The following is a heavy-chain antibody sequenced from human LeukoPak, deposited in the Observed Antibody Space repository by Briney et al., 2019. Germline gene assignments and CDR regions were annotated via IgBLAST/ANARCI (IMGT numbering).Heavy chain of an antibody. CDR1: GGSISSYY. CDR2: IYYSGST. CDR3: ATGHQMNDQ. Sequence: SETLSLTCIVSGGSISSYYWSWIRQPPGKGLEWIGKIYYSGSTNYNPSLKSRVTISVDTSKKQFSLKLTSVTAADTAVYYCATGHQMNDQWGQGTLVTVSS. V-gene: IGHV4-59*01. J-gene: IGHJ5*02.